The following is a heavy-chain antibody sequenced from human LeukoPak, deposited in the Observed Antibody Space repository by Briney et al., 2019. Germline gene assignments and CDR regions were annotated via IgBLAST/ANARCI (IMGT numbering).Heavy chain of an antibody. CDR2: IIPIFGTA. CDR3: ARCGAGCSSTSCYKHYYYYGMDV. D-gene: IGHD2-2*02. Sequence: VASVKVSCKASGGTFSSYAISWVRQAPGQGLEWMGGIIPIFGTANYAQKFQGRVTITADESTSTAYMELSSLRSEDTAVYYCARCGAGCSSTSCYKHYYYYGMDVWGQGTTVTVSS. V-gene: IGHV1-69*13. CDR1: GGTFSSYA. J-gene: IGHJ6*02.